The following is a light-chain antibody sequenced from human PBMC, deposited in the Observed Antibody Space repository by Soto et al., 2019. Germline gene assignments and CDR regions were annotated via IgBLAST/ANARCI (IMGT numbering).Light chain of an antibody. CDR2: EGS. Sequence: SVLTQPGSVTGSPGQSITISCTGTRSDVGSFNLVSWYQQHPGKAPKLMIYEGSKRPSGVSNRFSGSKSGNTASLTISGLQAGDEADYYCCSYAGSSTYVFGTGTKVTVL. CDR3: CSYAGSSTYV. V-gene: IGLV2-23*01. J-gene: IGLJ1*01. CDR1: RSDVGSFNL.